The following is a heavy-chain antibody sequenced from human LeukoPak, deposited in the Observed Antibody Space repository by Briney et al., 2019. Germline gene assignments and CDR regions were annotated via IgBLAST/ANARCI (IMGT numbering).Heavy chain of an antibody. CDR2: ISSSSSYI. Sequence: PGGSLRLSCAASGFTFSSYSMNWVRQAPGKGLEWVSSISSSSSYIYYADSVKGRFTISRDNAKNSLYLQMSSLRAEDTAVYYCARDTRPRQGAFDIWGQGTMVTVSS. CDR1: GFTFSSYS. V-gene: IGHV3-21*01. D-gene: IGHD6-6*01. J-gene: IGHJ3*02. CDR3: ARDTRPRQGAFDI.